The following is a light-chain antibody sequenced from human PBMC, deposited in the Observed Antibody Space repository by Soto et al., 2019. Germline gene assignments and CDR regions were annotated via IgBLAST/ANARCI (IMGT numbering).Light chain of an antibody. CDR3: SSYTTSSPLG. CDR2: EVR. Sequence: QSALTQPASVSGSPGQSITISCTGTSSDVGGYTYVSWYQHHPGKAPKLMIYEVRNRPSGVSNRFSGSKSGNTASLTISGLQAEEEPDYYCSSYTTSSPLGFGTGTQLTVL. V-gene: IGLV2-14*01. J-gene: IGLJ1*01. CDR1: SSDVGGYTY.